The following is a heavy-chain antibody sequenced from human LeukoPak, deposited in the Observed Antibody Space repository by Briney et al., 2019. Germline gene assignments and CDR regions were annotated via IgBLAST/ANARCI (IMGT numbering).Heavy chain of an antibody. J-gene: IGHJ3*02. CDR3: ALEGPDILTGYPRAFDI. D-gene: IGHD3-9*01. Sequence: GGSLRLSCAASGFTFSDYYMSWIRQAPGKGLEWVSYISSSGSTIYYADSVKGRFTISRDNAKNSLYLQMNSLRAEDTAVYYSALEGPDILTGYPRAFDIWGQGTMVTVSS. V-gene: IGHV3-11*01. CDR1: GFTFSDYY. CDR2: ISSSGSTI.